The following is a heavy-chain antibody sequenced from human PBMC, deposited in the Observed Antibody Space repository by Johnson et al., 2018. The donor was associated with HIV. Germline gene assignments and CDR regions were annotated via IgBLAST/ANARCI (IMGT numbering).Heavy chain of an antibody. CDR2: ISSSGRTI. Sequence: QEKLVESGGDLVKPGGSLRLSCAASGFIFSDYYMTWIRQAPGKGLESISYISSSGRTIYYADSVKGRFTMSRDNAKNSLYLQMNSLRAEDTAVYYCARESDSSGYYSDAFDIWGQGTMVTVSS. CDR3: ARESDSSGYYSDAFDI. V-gene: IGHV3-11*01. D-gene: IGHD3-22*01. J-gene: IGHJ3*02. CDR1: GFIFSDYY.